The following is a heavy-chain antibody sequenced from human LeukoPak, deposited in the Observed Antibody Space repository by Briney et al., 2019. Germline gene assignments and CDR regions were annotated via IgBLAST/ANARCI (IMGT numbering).Heavy chain of an antibody. D-gene: IGHD3-10*01. Sequence: GGSLRLSCVASEFTFSSHAMNWVRQAPGKGLEWVSSISGGGESTYYADSVKGRFTISRDTSKNTLFLQMNSLRAEDTAVYYCAKSYVGVRGLFDYWGQGTLVTVSS. J-gene: IGHJ4*02. CDR1: EFTFSSHA. CDR2: ISGGGEST. V-gene: IGHV3-23*01. CDR3: AKSYVGVRGLFDY.